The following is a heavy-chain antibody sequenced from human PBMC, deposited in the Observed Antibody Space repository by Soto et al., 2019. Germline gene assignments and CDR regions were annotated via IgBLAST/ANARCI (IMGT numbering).Heavy chain of an antibody. D-gene: IGHD3-10*01. J-gene: IGHJ5*02. V-gene: IGHV1-3*01. CDR2: INVGNGNT. CDR3: ARRQSSSWFDA. Sequence: ASVKVSCKASGYTFTSYPMHWVRQAPGQRLEWMGWINVGNGNTKYSQKFQGRVTITRDTSASTAYMELSSLRSEDTAVYYCARRQSSSWFDAWGQGTLVTVSS. CDR1: GYTFTSYP.